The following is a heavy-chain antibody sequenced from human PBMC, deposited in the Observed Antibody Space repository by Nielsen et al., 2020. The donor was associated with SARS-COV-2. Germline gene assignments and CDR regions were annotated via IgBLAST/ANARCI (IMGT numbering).Heavy chain of an antibody. CDR2: IRSKAYGGTT. J-gene: IGHJ6*02. D-gene: IGHD1-26*01. CDR1: GFTFGDYA. V-gene: IGHV3-49*03. CDR3: TRDPQRIVGASHYGMDV. Sequence: GESLKISCTASGFTFGDYAMSWFRQAPGKGLEWVGFIRSKAYGGTTEYAASVKGRFTISRDDSKSIAYLQMNSLKTEDTAVYYCTRDPQRIVGASHYGMDVWGQGTTVTVSS.